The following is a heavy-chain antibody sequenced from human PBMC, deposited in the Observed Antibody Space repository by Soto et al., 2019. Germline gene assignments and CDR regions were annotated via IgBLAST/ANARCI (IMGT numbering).Heavy chain of an antibody. CDR3: ARRIQLWLGGYGSGSYHDAFDI. D-gene: IGHD3-10*01. CDR2: INPSGGST. CDR1: GYTFTSYY. Sequence: ASVKVSCKASGYTFTSYYMHWVRQAPGQGLEWMGIINPSGGSTSYAHKFQGRVTMTRDTSTSTVYMELSSLRSEDTAVYYCARRIQLWLGGYGSGSYHDAFDIWGQGTMVTVSS. J-gene: IGHJ3*02. V-gene: IGHV1-46*03.